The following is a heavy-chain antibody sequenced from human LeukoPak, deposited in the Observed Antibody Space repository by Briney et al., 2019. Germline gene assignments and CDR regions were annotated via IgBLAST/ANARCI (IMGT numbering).Heavy chain of an antibody. D-gene: IGHD3-3*01. Sequence: GGSLRLSCTASGFTFGDYPMSWFRQAPGKGLEWVAFIRYDGSNKYYADSVKGRFTISRDNAKNSLYLQMNSLRAEDTAVYYCARHRRFLEWLLYYLDYWGQGTLVTVSS. CDR2: IRYDGSNK. CDR3: ARHRRFLEWLLYYLDY. V-gene: IGHV3-30*02. J-gene: IGHJ4*02. CDR1: GFTFGDYP.